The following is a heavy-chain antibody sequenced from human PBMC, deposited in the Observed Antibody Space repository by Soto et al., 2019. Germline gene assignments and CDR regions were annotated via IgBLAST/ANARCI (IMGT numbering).Heavy chain of an antibody. D-gene: IGHD3-16*02. CDR3: TTYYYICGSDRYRWAY. J-gene: IGHJ4*02. CDR2: VLSKADGGET. CDR1: GSPFTNAW. Sequence: GGSLRLSCAASGSPFTNAWMSWVRQVLGKGLEWIARVLSKADGGETDYAAPVKDRFTISRDDSRNTLHLQMNSLRTEDTAVYYCTTYYYICGSDRYRWAYWGRGALVTVSS. V-gene: IGHV3-15*01.